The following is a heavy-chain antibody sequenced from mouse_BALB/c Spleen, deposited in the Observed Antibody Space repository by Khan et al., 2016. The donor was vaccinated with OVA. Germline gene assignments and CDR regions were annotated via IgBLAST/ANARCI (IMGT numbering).Heavy chain of an antibody. CDR3: ARAYYRYDVYYAMDY. V-gene: IGHV2-6-4*01. Sequence: QVQLKQSGPGLVVPSQSLSITCTVSGFSLSRYNIHWVRQPPGKGLEWLGMIWGGGGTDYNSTLKSRLSISKDNSKSQVFLKMNSLQTDDTAMYFCARAYYRYDVYYAMDYWGQGTSVTVSS. J-gene: IGHJ4*01. CDR2: IWGGGGT. D-gene: IGHD2-14*01. CDR1: GFSLSRYN.